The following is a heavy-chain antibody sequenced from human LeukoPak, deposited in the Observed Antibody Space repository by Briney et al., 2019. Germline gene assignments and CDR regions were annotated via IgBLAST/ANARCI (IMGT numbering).Heavy chain of an antibody. Sequence: GASVKVSCKASGGTFSSYGMSWVRQAPGQGLEWMGGIIPIFGTANYAQTFQGRVTITADESTSTAYMELSSLRSEDTAVYYCASPTRAVAGTDAFDIWGQGTMVTVSS. CDR1: GGTFSSYG. V-gene: IGHV1-69*13. J-gene: IGHJ3*02. D-gene: IGHD6-19*01. CDR2: IIPIFGTA. CDR3: ASPTRAVAGTDAFDI.